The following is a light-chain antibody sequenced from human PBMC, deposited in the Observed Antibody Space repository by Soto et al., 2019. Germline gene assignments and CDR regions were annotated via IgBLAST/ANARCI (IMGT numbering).Light chain of an antibody. Sequence: EIVLTQSPATLSLSPGERATLSCKASQSVSSYLAWYQQKPGQAPRLLIYDASNRATGIPARFSGSGSGTDFTLTISSLEHETCAVYYCQQRSNLITFGQGTRLEIK. CDR3: QQRSNLIT. J-gene: IGKJ5*01. CDR1: QSVSSY. V-gene: IGKV3-11*01. CDR2: DAS.